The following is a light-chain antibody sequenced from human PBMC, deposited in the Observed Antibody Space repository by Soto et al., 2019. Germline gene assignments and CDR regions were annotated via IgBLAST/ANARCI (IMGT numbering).Light chain of an antibody. J-gene: IGKJ4*01. Sequence: KAMTQSPSTLSVSPGERATLSCRASQNVKTRLAWYQQKPGQAPRLLIYDAFTRATGIPARFSGSASGTEFTLTISSLQPEDFAVYYCQQYDEWPLTFGGGTKVDIK. CDR1: QNVKTR. CDR2: DAF. V-gene: IGKV3-15*01. CDR3: QQYDEWPLT.